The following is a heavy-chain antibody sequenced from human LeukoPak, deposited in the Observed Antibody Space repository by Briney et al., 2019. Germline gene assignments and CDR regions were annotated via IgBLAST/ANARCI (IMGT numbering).Heavy chain of an antibody. CDR1: GFTFSSYG. CDR3: AKDEPPHSSGSAFDH. J-gene: IGHJ4*02. V-gene: IGHV3-30*02. Sequence: GGSLRLSCAASGFTFSSYGMHWVRQAPGKGLEWVTFIRYDGGNKYYADSVKGRFTISRDNSKNTLYLQMNSLRTEDTAVYYCAKDEPPHSSGSAFDHWGQGTLVTVSS. D-gene: IGHD6-19*01. CDR2: IRYDGGNK.